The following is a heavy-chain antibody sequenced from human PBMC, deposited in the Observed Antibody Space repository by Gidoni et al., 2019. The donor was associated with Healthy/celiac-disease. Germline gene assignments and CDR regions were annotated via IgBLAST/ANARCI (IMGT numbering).Heavy chain of an antibody. CDR2: ISGSGGST. Sequence: AMSWVRQAPGKGLEWVSAISGSGGSTYYADSVRGRFTISRDNSKNTLYLQMNSLRAEDTAVYYCAKARQQLAPFDYWGQGTLVTVSS. J-gene: IGHJ4*02. CDR1: A. CDR3: AKARQQLAPFDY. V-gene: IGHV3-23*01. D-gene: IGHD6-13*01.